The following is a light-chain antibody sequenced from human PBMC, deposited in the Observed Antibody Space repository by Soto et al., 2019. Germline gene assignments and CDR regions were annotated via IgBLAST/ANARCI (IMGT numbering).Light chain of an antibody. Sequence: QSALTQPASVSGSPGQSITISCTENSSDVGSYNLVYWYQQHPGEAPKVVLYEVSKAPSGISRRFAGTNADNTAPLTISGLQADEEAYYCWCSYAGSSIWVFGGGTKLTVL. CDR3: CSYAGSSIWV. V-gene: IGLV2-23*02. J-gene: IGLJ3*02. CDR2: EVS. CDR1: SSDVGSYNL.